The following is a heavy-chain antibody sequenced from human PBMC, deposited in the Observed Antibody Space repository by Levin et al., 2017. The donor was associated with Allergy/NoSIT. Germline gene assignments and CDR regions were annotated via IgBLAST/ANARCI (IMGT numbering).Heavy chain of an antibody. CDR2: ISSSSSYI. D-gene: IGHD3-3*01. CDR1: GFTFSSYS. V-gene: IGHV3-21*01. Sequence: GESLKISCAASGFTFSSYSMNWVRQAPGKGLEWVSSISSSSSYIYYADSVKGRFTISRDNAKNSLYLQMNSLRAEDTAVYYCARDSHPMLRFLEWSPPAGMDVWGQGTTVTVSS. J-gene: IGHJ6*02. CDR3: ARDSHPMLRFLEWSPPAGMDV.